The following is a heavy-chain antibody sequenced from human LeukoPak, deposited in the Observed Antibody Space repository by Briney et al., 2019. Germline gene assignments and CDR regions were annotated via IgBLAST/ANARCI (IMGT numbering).Heavy chain of an antibody. J-gene: IGHJ4*02. Sequence: SETLSLTCTVSGASISSSSYYWGWIRQPPGKGLEWNGSIYYSGSTHYNPSLKSRVTISVDTSKNQFSLKLSYVTAEDTAVYYCARGGSSWYDYFGYWGQGTLVTVSS. V-gene: IGHV4-39*01. D-gene: IGHD6-13*01. CDR3: ARGGSSWYDYFGY. CDR2: IYYSGST. CDR1: GASISSSSYY.